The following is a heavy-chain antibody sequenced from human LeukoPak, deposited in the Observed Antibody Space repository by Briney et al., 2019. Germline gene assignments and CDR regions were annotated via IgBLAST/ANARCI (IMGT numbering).Heavy chain of an antibody. CDR2: MNPNSGNT. CDR3: ARGLSKVRGVIMNY. D-gene: IGHD3-10*01. CDR1: GYTFTSYD. Sequence: ASVKVSCKASGYTFTSYDINWVRQATGQGLEWMGWMNPNSGNTGYAQKFQGRVTMTRNTSISTAYIELSSLRSEGTAVYYCARGLSKVRGVIMNYWGQGTLVTVSS. J-gene: IGHJ4*02. V-gene: IGHV1-8*01.